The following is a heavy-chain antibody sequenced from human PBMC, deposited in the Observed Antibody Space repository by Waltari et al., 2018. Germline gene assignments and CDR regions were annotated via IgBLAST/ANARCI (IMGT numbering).Heavy chain of an antibody. Sequence: QLQLQESGPGLVKPSETLSLPCTVSGGSISSSRYYWGWIRQPPGQGLEWIGSIYYSGSTYYNPSLKSRVTISVDTSKNQFSLKLSSVTAADTAVYYCARELRFLEWEKYYYYYYGMDVWGQGTTVTVSS. J-gene: IGHJ6*02. D-gene: IGHD3-3*01. V-gene: IGHV4-39*07. CDR3: ARELRFLEWEKYYYYYYGMDV. CDR2: IYYSGST. CDR1: GGSISSSRYY.